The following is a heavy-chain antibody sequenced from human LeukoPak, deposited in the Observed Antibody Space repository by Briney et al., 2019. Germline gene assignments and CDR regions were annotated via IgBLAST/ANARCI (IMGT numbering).Heavy chain of an antibody. CDR1: GYTFTGYY. J-gene: IGHJ4*02. Sequence: ASVKVSCKASGYTFTGYYMHWVRQAPGQGLEWMGWINPNSGGTNYAQKFQGRVTVTRDTSISTAYMELSRLRSDDTAVYYCARVRSGGVQFDYWGQGTLVTVSS. D-gene: IGHD3-16*01. CDR3: ARVRSGGVQFDY. V-gene: IGHV1-2*02. CDR2: INPNSGGT.